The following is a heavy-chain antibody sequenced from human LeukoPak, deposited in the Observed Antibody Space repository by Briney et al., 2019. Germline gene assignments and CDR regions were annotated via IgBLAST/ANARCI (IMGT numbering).Heavy chain of an antibody. D-gene: IGHD3-22*01. CDR1: GGSFSGYY. J-gene: IGHJ3*02. Sequence: KPSETLSLTCAVYGGSFSGYYWSWIRQPPGKGLEWIREINHSRSTNSNPSLKSRVTISVDTSKNQFSLKLSSVTAADTAVYYCARSDLRSSAIWGQGTMVTVSS. CDR3: ARSDLRSSAI. CDR2: INHSRST. V-gene: IGHV4-34*01.